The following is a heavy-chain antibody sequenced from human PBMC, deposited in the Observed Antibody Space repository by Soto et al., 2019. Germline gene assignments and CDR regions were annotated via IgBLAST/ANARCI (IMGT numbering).Heavy chain of an antibody. CDR3: ARTVTNHYYDSSEY. CDR2: ISAYNGNT. CDR1: GYTFTSYG. D-gene: IGHD3-22*01. V-gene: IGHV1-18*01. J-gene: IGHJ4*02. Sequence: ASVKVSCKASGYTFTSYGISWVRQAPGQGLEWMGWISAYNGNTNYAQKLQGRVTMTTDTSTSTAYMELRSLRSDDTAVYYCARTVTNHYYDSSEYWGQGTLVTVSS.